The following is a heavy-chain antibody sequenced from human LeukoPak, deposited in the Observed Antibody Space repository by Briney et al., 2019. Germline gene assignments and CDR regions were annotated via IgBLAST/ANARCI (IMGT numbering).Heavy chain of an antibody. CDR3: ARGAYTMIVVRRDKIDY. J-gene: IGHJ4*02. V-gene: IGHV3-21*01. D-gene: IGHD3-22*01. CDR2: ISISSSYI. Sequence: GGSLRLSCAASGFTFSSYSMNWVRQAPGKRLEWVSSISISSSYIYYADSVKGRFTISRDNAKNSLYLQMNSLRAEDTAVYYCARGAYTMIVVRRDKIDYWGQGTLVTVSS. CDR1: GFTFSSYS.